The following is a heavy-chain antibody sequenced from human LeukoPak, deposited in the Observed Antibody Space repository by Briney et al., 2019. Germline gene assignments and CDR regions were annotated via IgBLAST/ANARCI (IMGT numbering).Heavy chain of an antibody. D-gene: IGHD3-22*01. CDR2: INPNSGGT. V-gene: IGHV1-2*04. J-gene: IGHJ6*02. Sequence: ASVKVSCKASGYTFTGYYMHWVRQAPGQGLEWMGWINPNSGGTNYAQKFQGWVTMTRDTSISTAYMELSRLRSDDTAVYYCARALRHYYDSSGPPRYYGMDVWGQGTTVTVSS. CDR3: ARALRHYYDSSGPPRYYGMDV. CDR1: GYTFTGYY.